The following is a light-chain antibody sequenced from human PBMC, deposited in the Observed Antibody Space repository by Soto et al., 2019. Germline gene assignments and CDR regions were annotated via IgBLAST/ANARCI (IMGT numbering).Light chain of an antibody. Sequence: QYALTQPPSASGSPGQSVTISCTGTSSDVGGYNFVSWYQQHPGKAPKLMIYEVSERPSGVPDRFSGSKSGNTAYLTVSGLQAEDEADYYCSSYAGSNIVVFGGGTKLTVL. CDR1: SSDVGGYNF. J-gene: IGLJ2*01. CDR3: SSYAGSNIVV. CDR2: EVS. V-gene: IGLV2-8*01.